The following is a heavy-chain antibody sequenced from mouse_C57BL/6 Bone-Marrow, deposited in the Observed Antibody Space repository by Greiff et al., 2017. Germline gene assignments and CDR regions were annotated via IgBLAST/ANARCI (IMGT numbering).Heavy chain of an antibody. CDR3: ARQRTGYCFDY. CDR2: ISSGGSYT. Sequence: EVQLQQSGGDLVKPGGSLKLSCAASGFTFSSYGMSWVRQTPDKRLEWVATISSGGSYTYYPDSVKGRFTISRDNAKNTLYLQMSSLKSEDTAMYYCARQRTGYCFDYWGQGTTLTVSS. D-gene: IGHD4-1*01. V-gene: IGHV5-6*01. CDR1: GFTFSSYG. J-gene: IGHJ2*01.